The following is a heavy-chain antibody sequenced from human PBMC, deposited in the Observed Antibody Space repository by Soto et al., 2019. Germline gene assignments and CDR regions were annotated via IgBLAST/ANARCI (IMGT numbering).Heavy chain of an antibody. J-gene: IGHJ2*01. V-gene: IGHV3-33*01. CDR1: GFTFSSYG. CDR3: ARDWESGSIDL. Sequence: QVQLVESGGGVVQPGRSLRLSCAASGFTFSSYGVHWVRQAPGEGLEWVAIIWYDGRIKYYADSVKGGFNISRDNSKNTLYLQMNGQRAEDTAVYYWARDWESGSIDLWGRGTLVTVSS. CDR2: IWYDGRIK. D-gene: IGHD1-26*01.